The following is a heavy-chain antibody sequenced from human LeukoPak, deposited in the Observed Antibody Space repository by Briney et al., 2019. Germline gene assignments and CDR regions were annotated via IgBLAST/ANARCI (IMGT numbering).Heavy chain of an antibody. CDR3: AKDRGNNFGFRGFTDF. V-gene: IGHV3-30*04. Sequence: GGSLRLSCVASGFTFSGSAMHWVRQAPGKGLEGVAFISYDGSRINYADSVKGRITIFRDNSNNTLYLQMNSLRAEDTAVYYCAKDRGNNFGFRGFTDFWGPGTLVTVSP. CDR2: ISYDGSRI. CDR1: GFTFSGSA. D-gene: IGHD5-18*01. J-gene: IGHJ4*02.